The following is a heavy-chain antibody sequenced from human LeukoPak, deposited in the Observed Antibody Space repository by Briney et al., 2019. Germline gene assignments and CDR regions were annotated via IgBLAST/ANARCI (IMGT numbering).Heavy chain of an antibody. J-gene: IGHJ6*03. CDR3: ATGGWLRSEYYYYYMDV. CDR1: GYSFILYG. D-gene: IGHD5-12*01. Sequence: ASVKVSCKTSGYSFILYGISWVRQAPGQGPEWMGWISTSTGDTKYTQKFQGRVTLTTDTSTSTAYMELSSLRSNDTAVYYCATGGWLRSEYYYYYMDVWGKGTTVTISS. CDR2: ISTSTGDT. V-gene: IGHV1-18*01.